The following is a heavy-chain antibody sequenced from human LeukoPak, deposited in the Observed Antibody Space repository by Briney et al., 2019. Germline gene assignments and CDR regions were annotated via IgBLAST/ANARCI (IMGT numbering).Heavy chain of an antibody. CDR3: AKDKWADGSSHYDSSGSLQH. CDR1: GFTFDDYT. V-gene: IGHV3-43*01. Sequence: GGSLRLSCAASGFTFDDYTMHWVRQAPGKGLEWVSLIRWDGGSTYYADSVKGQFTISRDNSKNPLYLQMNSLRTEDTALYYCAKDKWADGSSHYDSSGSLQHWGQGTLVTVSS. D-gene: IGHD3-22*01. J-gene: IGHJ1*01. CDR2: IRWDGGST.